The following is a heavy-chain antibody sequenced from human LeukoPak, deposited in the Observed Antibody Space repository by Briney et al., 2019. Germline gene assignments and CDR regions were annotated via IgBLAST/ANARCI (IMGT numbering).Heavy chain of an antibody. D-gene: IGHD3-10*01. V-gene: IGHV4-39*07. Sequence: PSETLSLTCTVSGDSIRSSSYYWGWIRQPPGKGLEWIGSIYYSGSTYYNPSLKSRVTISVDTSKNQFSLKVSSVTAADTAVHYCARVFDSGSQAYFYYMDVWGKGTTVTISS. J-gene: IGHJ6*03. CDR1: GDSIRSSSYY. CDR2: IYYSGST. CDR3: ARVFDSGSQAYFYYMDV.